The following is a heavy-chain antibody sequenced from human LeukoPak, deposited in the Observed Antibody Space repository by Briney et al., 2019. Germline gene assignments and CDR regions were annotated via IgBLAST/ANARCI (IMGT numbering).Heavy chain of an antibody. CDR1: GYSFTSYW. Sequence: GESLKISCKGSGYSFTSYWIGWVRQMPGKGLEWMGIIYPGDSDTRYSPSFQGQVTISADKSISTAYLQWSSLKASDAAMYYCARGPSTYYYDSSGQGGYGMDVWGQGTTVTVSS. V-gene: IGHV5-51*01. CDR3: ARGPSTYYYDSSGQGGYGMDV. CDR2: IYPGDSDT. D-gene: IGHD3-22*01. J-gene: IGHJ6*02.